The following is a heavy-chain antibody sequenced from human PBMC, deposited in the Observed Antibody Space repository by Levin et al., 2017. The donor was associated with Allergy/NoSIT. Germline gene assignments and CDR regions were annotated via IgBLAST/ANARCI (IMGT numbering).Heavy chain of an antibody. J-gene: IGHJ3*02. V-gene: IGHV1-46*01. CDR3: ARDVPHNAFDI. D-gene: IGHD6-6*01. CDR1: GYTFITYY. Sequence: ASVKVSCKASGYTFITYYLHWVRQAPGQGLEWMGVMSPSDGSTSYAQKFQGRVTMTKDTSTSTLYMELSSLRSEDTAVYYCARDVPHNAFDIWGQGTMVTVSS. CDR2: MSPSDGST.